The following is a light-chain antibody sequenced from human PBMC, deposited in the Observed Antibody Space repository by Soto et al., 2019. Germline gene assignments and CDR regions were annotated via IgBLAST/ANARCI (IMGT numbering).Light chain of an antibody. J-gene: IGKJ2*01. Sequence: EIVMTQSPATLSVSPGERATLSCRASQSVSSNLAWYQQKPGQAPRLLIYGASTRATGIPARFSGSGSGTEFTLTISRLQSEDFAVDYCQQYNNWPNTFGQGTKLEIK. CDR3: QQYNNWPNT. CDR2: GAS. V-gene: IGKV3-15*01. CDR1: QSVSSN.